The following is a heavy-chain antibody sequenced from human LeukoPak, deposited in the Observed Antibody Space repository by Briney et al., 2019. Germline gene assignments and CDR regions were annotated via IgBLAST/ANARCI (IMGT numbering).Heavy chain of an antibody. Sequence: PSETLSLTCTVSGGSISSSSYYWGWIRQPPGKGLEWIGSIYYSGSTYYNPSLKSRVTISVDTSKNQFSLKLSSVTAADTAVYYCARDLAAARHDAFDIWGQGTMVTVSS. V-gene: IGHV4-39*02. CDR2: IYYSGST. J-gene: IGHJ3*02. CDR1: GGSISSSSYY. D-gene: IGHD6-13*01. CDR3: ARDLAAARHDAFDI.